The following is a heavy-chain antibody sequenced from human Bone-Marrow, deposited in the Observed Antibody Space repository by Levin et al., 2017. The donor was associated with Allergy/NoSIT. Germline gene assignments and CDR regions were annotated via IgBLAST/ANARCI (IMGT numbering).Heavy chain of an antibody. Sequence: PGGSLRLSCAASGFTFTNYVMGWVRQAPGKGLEWVSTLTDSAGSTYFADSVRGRFTISRDNSKNTLYLQMNSLRPEDTALYYCAKEGGGLVPASISGYFYYGMDVWGQGTTVTVSS. D-gene: IGHD2-2*02. CDR1: GFTFTNYV. V-gene: IGHV3-23*01. J-gene: IGHJ6*02. CDR3: AKEGGGLVPASISGYFYYGMDV. CDR2: LTDSAGST.